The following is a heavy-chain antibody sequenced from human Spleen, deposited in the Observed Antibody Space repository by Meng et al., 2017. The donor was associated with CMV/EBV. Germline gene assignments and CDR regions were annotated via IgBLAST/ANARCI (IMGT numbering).Heavy chain of an antibody. D-gene: IGHD2-2*01. CDR2: ISWNSGNI. CDR3: AKAYQLLNRGVSAFDI. J-gene: IGHJ3*02. V-gene: IGHV3-9*01. Sequence: GGSLRLSCVASGFSFDDYGMHWVRQAPGKGLEWVSGISWNSGNIGYADSVRGRFTISRDNAKNSLYLQMNSLRAEDTALYHCAKAYQLLNRGVSAFDIWGQGTTVTVSS. CDR1: GFSFDDYG.